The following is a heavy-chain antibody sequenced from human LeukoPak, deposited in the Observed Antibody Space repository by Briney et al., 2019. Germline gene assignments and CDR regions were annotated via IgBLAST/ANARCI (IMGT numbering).Heavy chain of an antibody. CDR3: AADLYNWNHIFDY. Sequence: ASVKVSCKASGYTFTSYYMHWVRQAPGQGLEWMGIINPSGGSTSYAQKFQGSVTMTRDTSTSTVYMELSSLRSEDTAVYYCAADLYNWNHIFDYWGQGTLVTVSS. J-gene: IGHJ4*02. CDR1: GYTFTSYY. D-gene: IGHD1-14*01. V-gene: IGHV1-46*01. CDR2: INPSGGST.